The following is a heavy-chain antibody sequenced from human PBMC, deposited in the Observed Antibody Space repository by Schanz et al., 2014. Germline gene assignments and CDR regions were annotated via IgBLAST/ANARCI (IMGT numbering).Heavy chain of an antibody. D-gene: IGHD6-13*01. Sequence: QVQLVESGGGVVQPGRSLRLSCAASGFTFRSHAMHWVRQAPGKGLEWGAVISHDGSKKYYADSVKGRFTISRDNPKKTLYLQMNSLRAEDTAVYYCARLDSSSWYPRYWGQGTLVTVSS. V-gene: IGHV3-30*07. J-gene: IGHJ4*02. CDR3: ARLDSSSWYPRY. CDR1: GFTFRSHA. CDR2: ISHDGSKK.